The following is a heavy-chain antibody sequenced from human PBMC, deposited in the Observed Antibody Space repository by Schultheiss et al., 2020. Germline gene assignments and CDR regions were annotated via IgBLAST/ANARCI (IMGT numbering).Heavy chain of an antibody. Sequence: ASVKVSCKASGYTFTSYNMHWVRQAPGQGLEWMAVINPSDGSTNYAQKFQGRVTVTRDTSKNQFSLKLSSVTAADTAVYYCARVDSSGWYVYWGQGTLVTGSS. CDR1: GYTFTSYN. V-gene: IGHV1-46*01. J-gene: IGHJ4*02. CDR3: ARVDSSGWYVY. CDR2: INPSDGST. D-gene: IGHD6-19*01.